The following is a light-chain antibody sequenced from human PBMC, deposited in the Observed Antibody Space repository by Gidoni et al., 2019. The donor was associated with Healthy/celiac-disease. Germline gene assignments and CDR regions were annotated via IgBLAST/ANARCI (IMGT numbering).Light chain of an antibody. J-gene: IGLJ2*01. CDR3: CSHAGSSTPVV. CDR2: EGS. Sequence: QSALTQPASVSGSPGQSIPISCTGTSSDVGSYNLVSWYQQHPGKAPKLMIYEGSKRPSGVSNRFSGSKSGNTASLTISGLQAEDEADYYCCSHAGSSTPVVFGGGTKLTVL. V-gene: IGLV2-23*01. CDR1: SSDVGSYNL.